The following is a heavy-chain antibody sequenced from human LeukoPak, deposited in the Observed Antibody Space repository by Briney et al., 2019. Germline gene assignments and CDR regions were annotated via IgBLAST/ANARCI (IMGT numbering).Heavy chain of an antibody. CDR1: GGSISSYY. CDR3: ARSGVPASPRVVDP. CDR2: IYYSGST. D-gene: IGHD2-2*01. J-gene: IGHJ5*02. V-gene: IGHV4-59*01. Sequence: SETLSLTCTVSGGSISSYYWSWIRQPPGKGLQWIGYIYYSGSTNYNPSLKSRVTISVDTSKNQFSLKLSSVTAADTAVYYCARSGVPASPRVVDPWGQGTLVTVSS.